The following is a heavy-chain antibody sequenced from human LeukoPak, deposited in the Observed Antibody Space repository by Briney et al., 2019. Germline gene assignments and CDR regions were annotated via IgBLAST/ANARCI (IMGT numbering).Heavy chain of an antibody. V-gene: IGHV1-46*01. J-gene: IGHJ4*02. D-gene: IGHD3-10*01. CDR3: ARGDYYGSGSYWGAN. CDR1: GYTFTSYY. Sequence: SVKVPCKASGYTFTSYYIHWVRQAPGQGLEWMGIVNPSGGSTSYAQKFQGRVTMTRDTSTSTLYMELSSLRSEDTAVYYCARGDYYGSGSYWGANWGQGTLVTVSS. CDR2: VNPSGGST.